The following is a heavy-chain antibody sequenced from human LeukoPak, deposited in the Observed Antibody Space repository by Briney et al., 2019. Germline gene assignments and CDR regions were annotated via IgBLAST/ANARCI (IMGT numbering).Heavy chain of an antibody. V-gene: IGHV1-24*01. D-gene: IGHD6-25*01. CDR2: FDPEDGET. CDR1: GYTLIELS. J-gene: IGHJ5*02. CDR3: FKFAAGPDPYYP. Sequence: ASVKVSCKVSGYTLIELSMHWVRQAPGKGLEWMGGFDPEDGETIYAQKFRGRVTMTEDTSTDTAYMELNNLKSEDTAIYYCFKFAAGPDPYYPWGQGTLVTVSS.